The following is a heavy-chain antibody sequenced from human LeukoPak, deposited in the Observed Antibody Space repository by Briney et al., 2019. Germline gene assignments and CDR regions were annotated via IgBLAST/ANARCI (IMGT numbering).Heavy chain of an antibody. V-gene: IGHV3-30-3*01. CDR1: GFTFSSYA. CDR2: ISSDGSNK. Sequence: GGSLRLSCAASGFTFSSYAMHWVRLAPAKGLEWVAVISSDGSNKFYADSVKGRFTISRDNSQNTLYLQMNSLRAEDTTVYYCARGSTTPGLWYFDLWGRGTLVTVSS. J-gene: IGHJ2*01. D-gene: IGHD1-14*01. CDR3: ARGSTTPGLWYFDL.